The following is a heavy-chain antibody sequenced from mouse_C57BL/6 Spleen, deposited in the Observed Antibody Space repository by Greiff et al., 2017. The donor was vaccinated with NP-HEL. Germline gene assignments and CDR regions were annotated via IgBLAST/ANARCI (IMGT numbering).Heavy chain of an antibody. CDR1: GYTFTSYW. Sequence: VQLQQSGAELVKPGASVKLSCKASGYTFTSYWMHWVKQRPGQGLEWIGMIHPNSGSTNYNEKFKSKATLTVDKSSSTAYMQLSSLTSEDSAVYYCARLRSTLAMDYWGQGTSVTVSS. J-gene: IGHJ4*01. V-gene: IGHV1-64*01. D-gene: IGHD5-1*01. CDR3: ARLRSTLAMDY. CDR2: IHPNSGST.